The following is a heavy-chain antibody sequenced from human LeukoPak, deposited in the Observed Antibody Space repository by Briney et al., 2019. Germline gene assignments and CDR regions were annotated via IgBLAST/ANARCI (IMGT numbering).Heavy chain of an antibody. V-gene: IGHV5-51*01. Sequence: GESLKISCKGSGYSFTSYWIGWVRQMPGKGLEWMGIIYPGDSDTRYSPSFQGQVTISADKSISTAYLQWSSLKASDTAMYYCARLLGDCSSTSCHYYYYYYYMDVWGKGTTVTVSS. D-gene: IGHD2-2*01. CDR2: IYPGDSDT. J-gene: IGHJ6*03. CDR3: ARLLGDCSSTSCHYYYYYYYMDV. CDR1: GYSFTSYW.